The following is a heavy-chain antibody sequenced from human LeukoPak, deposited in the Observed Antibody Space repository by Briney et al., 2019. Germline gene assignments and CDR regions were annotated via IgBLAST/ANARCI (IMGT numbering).Heavy chain of an antibody. Sequence: GASVKVSCKASGYIFSHYYIHWVRQAPGQGLEWVGIINPSSGDTSYAQMFQGRVFMTRDTSTNTVYMELSSQRSEDTAVYYCARGRAVWGNYYFDLWGQGTLVTVSS. J-gene: IGHJ4*02. CDR2: INPSSGDT. D-gene: IGHD3-16*01. CDR1: GYIFSHYY. V-gene: IGHV1-46*01. CDR3: ARGRAVWGNYYFDL.